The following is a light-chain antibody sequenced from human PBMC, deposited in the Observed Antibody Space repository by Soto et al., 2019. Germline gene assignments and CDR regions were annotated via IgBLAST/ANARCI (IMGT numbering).Light chain of an antibody. CDR1: QSVSSSY. J-gene: IGKJ1*01. CDR3: QQYGSSPTT. CDR2: GAS. Sequence: DIVLTQSPGTLSLSPWKRATLSCRASQSVSSSYLAWYQQKPGQAPRLLIYGASSRATGIPDRFSGSGSGTDFTLTISRLEPEDFAVYYCQQYGSSPTTFGQGTKVDIK. V-gene: IGKV3-20*01.